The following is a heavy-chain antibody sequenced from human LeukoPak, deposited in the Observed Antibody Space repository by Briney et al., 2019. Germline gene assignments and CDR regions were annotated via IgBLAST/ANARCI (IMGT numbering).Heavy chain of an antibody. CDR3: AKVGSHSERDS. Sequence: GGSLRLSCAASGFTFNAYGMSWVRQAPGKGLEGVSAISGSGGTTHYADSVKGRFTISRDNSKKTLYLQMNSLRAEDTAVYYCAKVGSHSERDSWGQGTLVTVSS. J-gene: IGHJ4*02. D-gene: IGHD5-18*01. CDR2: ISGSGGTT. V-gene: IGHV3-23*01. CDR1: GFTFNAYG.